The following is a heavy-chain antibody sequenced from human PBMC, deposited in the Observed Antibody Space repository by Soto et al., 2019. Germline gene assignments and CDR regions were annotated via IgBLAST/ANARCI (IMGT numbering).Heavy chain of an antibody. Sequence: PSETLSLTYTVFSGTISSSPYYWGWIRQPPGKGLEWIGNIYYNGNTFYNPSLKSRVTISVDTSKNQFSLKLSSVTAADTAVYYCARHGPLSNNWNKLDYWGQGTLVTVSS. CDR3: ARHGPLSNNWNKLDY. V-gene: IGHV4-39*01. J-gene: IGHJ4*02. D-gene: IGHD1-1*01. CDR2: IYYNGNT. CDR1: SGTISSSPYY.